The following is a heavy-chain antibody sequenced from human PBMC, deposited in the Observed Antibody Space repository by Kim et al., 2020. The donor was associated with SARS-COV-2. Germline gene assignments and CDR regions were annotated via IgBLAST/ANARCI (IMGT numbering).Heavy chain of an antibody. J-gene: IGHJ4*02. V-gene: IGHV1-69*04. D-gene: IGHD3-10*01. Sequence: SVKVSCKASGGTFSSYAISWVRQAPGQGLEWMGRIIPILGIANYAQKFQGRVTITADKSTSTAYMELSSLRSEDTAVYYCACCPYGSGSYFDFDYWGQGTLATVSS. CDR2: IIPILGIA. CDR3: ACCPYGSGSYFDFDY. CDR1: GGTFSSYA.